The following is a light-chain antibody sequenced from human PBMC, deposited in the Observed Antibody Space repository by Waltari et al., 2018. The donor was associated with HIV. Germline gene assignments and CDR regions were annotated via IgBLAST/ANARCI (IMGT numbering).Light chain of an antibody. J-gene: IGKJ3*01. V-gene: IGKV3-15*01. CDR1: QSVSSN. Sequence: EIVMTQSPATLSVSPGERATLSCRASQSVSSNLAWYQQKPGQAPRLLIYGASTRATGIPARFSGSGSVTEFTLTINSLQSEDFAVYYCQQYNNWPFTFGPGTKVDIK. CDR2: GAS. CDR3: QQYNNWPFT.